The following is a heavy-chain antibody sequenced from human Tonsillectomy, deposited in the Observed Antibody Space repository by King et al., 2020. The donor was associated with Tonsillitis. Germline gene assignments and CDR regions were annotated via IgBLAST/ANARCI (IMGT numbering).Heavy chain of an antibody. CDR1: GGSISGFY. V-gene: IGHV4-59*01. D-gene: IGHD2/OR15-2a*01. Sequence: QLQESGPGLVKPSETLSLTCTVSGGSISGFYWGWIRHPPGKGLEGIGYIYETGGANYNPSLKSRVIISVDTSKTQFSLYLTSVTAADTAIYDCARVPEILNDAFDLWGQGTLVTVSS. CDR3: ARVPEILNDAFDL. CDR2: IYETGGA. J-gene: IGHJ3*01.